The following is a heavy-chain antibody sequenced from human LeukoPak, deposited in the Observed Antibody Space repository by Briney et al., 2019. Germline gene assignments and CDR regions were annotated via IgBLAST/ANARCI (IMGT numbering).Heavy chain of an antibody. V-gene: IGHV4-59*01. D-gene: IGHD5-18*01. CDR2: IYYSGST. Sequence: SETLSLTCTVSGGSFSSYYWGWIRQPPGKELEWIGYIYYSGSTNYNPSLKSRVTILVDTSKNQFSLRLKSVTAADTAIYYCAREGGYSYGYLDYWGQGTLVTVSS. J-gene: IGHJ4*02. CDR3: AREGGYSYGYLDY. CDR1: GGSFSSYY.